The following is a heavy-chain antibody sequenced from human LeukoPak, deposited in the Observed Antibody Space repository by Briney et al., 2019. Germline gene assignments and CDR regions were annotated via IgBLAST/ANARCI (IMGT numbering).Heavy chain of an antibody. V-gene: IGHV3-48*01. CDR1: GFTFSTYS. D-gene: IGHD5-18*01. J-gene: IGHJ4*02. CDR2: ISGDSRTI. Sequence: PGGSLRLSCAASGFTFSTYSMIWVRQAPGKGLEWLSYISGDSRTIYYPDSVKGRFTISRDNAKNSLYLQLISLRAEDTAVYYCAREGPKNLQLDWGQGTLVTVSS. CDR3: AREGPKNLQLD.